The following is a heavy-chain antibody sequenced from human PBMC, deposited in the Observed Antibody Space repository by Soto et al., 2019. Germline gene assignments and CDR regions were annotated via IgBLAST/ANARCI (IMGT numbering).Heavy chain of an antibody. J-gene: IGHJ4*02. CDR3: ARDLPGEIVATVGNGHYFDY. V-gene: IGHV3-21*01. Sequence: GGSLRLSCAASGFTFSSYSMNWVRQAPGKGLEWVSSISSSSSYIYYADSVKGRFTISRDNAKNSLYLQMNSLRAEDTAVYYCARDLPGEIVATVGNGHYFDYWGQGTLVTVSS. CDR2: ISSSSSYI. D-gene: IGHD5-12*01. CDR1: GFTFSSYS.